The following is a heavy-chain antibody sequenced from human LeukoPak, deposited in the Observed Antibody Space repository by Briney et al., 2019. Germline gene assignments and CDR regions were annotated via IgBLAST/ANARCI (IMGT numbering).Heavy chain of an antibody. CDR2: ITGSGGST. J-gene: IGHJ4*02. V-gene: IGHV3-23*01. CDR1: GFIFSSYA. CDR3: AKTYYYGSGRDYFDY. D-gene: IGHD3-10*01. Sequence: PGGSLRLSCAASGFIFSSYAMSWVRQAPGKGLEWVSCITGSGGSTYHADSVKGRFTISRDSSKNTVYLQMNSLRAEDTAVYYCAKTYYYGSGRDYFDYWGQGTLVTVSS.